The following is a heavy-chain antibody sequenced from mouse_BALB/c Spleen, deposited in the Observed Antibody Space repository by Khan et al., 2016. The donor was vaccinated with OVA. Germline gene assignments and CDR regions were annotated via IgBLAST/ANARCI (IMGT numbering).Heavy chain of an antibody. CDR3: ADHLTGSCAY. J-gene: IGHJ3*01. D-gene: IGHD4-1*01. V-gene: IGHV5-6*01. Sequence: EVELVESGGDLVKPGGSLKLSCAASGFTFSSYSMSWVRQTPDKRLEWVASISSGGDYTYYPDSVKGRFTISRDNAKNTLYLQMSDLKSEDTAMXYCADHLTGSCAYWGQGTLVTGSA. CDR2: ISSGGDYT. CDR1: GFTFSSYS.